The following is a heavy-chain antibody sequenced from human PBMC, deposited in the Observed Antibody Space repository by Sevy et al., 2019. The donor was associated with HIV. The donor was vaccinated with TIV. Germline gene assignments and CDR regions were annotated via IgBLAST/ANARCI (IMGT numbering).Heavy chain of an antibody. Sequence: GGSLRLSCAASRFTFSSYAMHWVRQAPGKGLEWVAVISYDGSNKYYADSVKGRFTISRDNSKNTLYLQMKSLRAEDTAVYYCARDQAYYYDSSGYYGYWGQGTLVTVSS. CDR2: ISYDGSNK. D-gene: IGHD3-22*01. CDR1: RFTFSSYA. V-gene: IGHV3-30*04. J-gene: IGHJ4*02. CDR3: ARDQAYYYDSSGYYGY.